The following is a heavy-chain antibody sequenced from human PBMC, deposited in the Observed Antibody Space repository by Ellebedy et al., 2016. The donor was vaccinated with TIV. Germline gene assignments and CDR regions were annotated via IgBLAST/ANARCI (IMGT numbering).Heavy chain of an antibody. Sequence: MPSETLSLTCAVYGGSFNNYYWSWIRQLPGKGLEWIGEFNLGGTTNYNPSLKRRVTISVDTSKNQFSLKLNSVTAADTAVYYCAKWTVGYCSSASCYTGDYWGQGSLVTVSS. CDR2: FNLGGTT. CDR1: GGSFNNYY. J-gene: IGHJ4*02. D-gene: IGHD2-2*02. CDR3: AKWTVGYCSSASCYTGDY. V-gene: IGHV4-34*01.